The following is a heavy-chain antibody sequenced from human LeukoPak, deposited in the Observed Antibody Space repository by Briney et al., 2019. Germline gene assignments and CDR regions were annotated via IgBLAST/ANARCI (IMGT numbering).Heavy chain of an antibody. J-gene: IGHJ4*02. D-gene: IGHD5-18*01. CDR2: IKNDGSKK. Sequence: GGSLRLSCAGSEFTFSRFWLSWVRQAPGKGLEWVANIKNDGSKKYYVSSVKGRFTISRDNPKNSLFLQMTSLRADDTAVYYCARGLLWLHALDQWGQGTLVTVSS. CDR1: EFTFSRFW. V-gene: IGHV3-7*01. CDR3: ARGLLWLHALDQ.